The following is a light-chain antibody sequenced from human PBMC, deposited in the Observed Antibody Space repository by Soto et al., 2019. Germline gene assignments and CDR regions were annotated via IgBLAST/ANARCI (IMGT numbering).Light chain of an antibody. J-gene: IGKJ5*01. CDR3: QQRNNRPA. CDR2: DAS. Sequence: EIALTQSPTTLSLSPGERATLSCRTSQSVSTNVAWYQQKPGQAPRLLIYDASNRATGIPARFTGSGFGTDFTLAISSLEHEDFAVYYCQQRNNRPAFGQGTRMETK. V-gene: IGKV3-11*01. CDR1: QSVSTN.